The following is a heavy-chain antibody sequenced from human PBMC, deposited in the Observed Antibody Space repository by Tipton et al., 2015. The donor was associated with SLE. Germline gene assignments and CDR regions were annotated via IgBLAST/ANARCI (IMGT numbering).Heavy chain of an antibody. J-gene: IGHJ4*02. D-gene: IGHD3-10*01. CDR3: ARVVLGFFDY. CDR1: DFTVSYNS. Sequence: SLRLSCTASDFTVSYNSMSWVRQAPGKGLEWVSVIYFGGMTSYADSVKGRFTISRDRSKNTLYLQMNSLTAEDTAVYYCARVVLGFFDYWGQGTLVTVSS. CDR2: IYFGGMT. V-gene: IGHV3-53*05.